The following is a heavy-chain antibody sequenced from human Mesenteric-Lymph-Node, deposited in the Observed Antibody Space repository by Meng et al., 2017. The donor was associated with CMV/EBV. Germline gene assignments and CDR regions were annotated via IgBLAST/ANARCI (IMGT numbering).Heavy chain of an antibody. J-gene: IGHJ4*02. CDR3: AISYQLLSFFDY. D-gene: IGHD2-2*01. CDR2: MSYDGSNK. V-gene: IGHV3-30-3*01. Sequence: GESLKISCAASGFTFSSYWMSWVRQAPGKGLEEVALMSYDGSNKFYANSVKGRFTISRDTSKNTLYLQMDSLRAEDTAVYYCAISYQLLSFFDYWGQGTLVTVSS. CDR1: GFTFSSYW.